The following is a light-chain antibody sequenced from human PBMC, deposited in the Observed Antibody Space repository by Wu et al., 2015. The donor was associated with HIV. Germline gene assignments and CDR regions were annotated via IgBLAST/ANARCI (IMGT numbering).Light chain of an antibody. CDR3: LQDYNYPWT. CDR2: AAS. J-gene: IGKJ1*01. CDR1: QGIRND. V-gene: IGKV1-6*01. Sequence: AIQMTQSPSSLSASVGDRVTITCRASQGIRNDLGWYQQKPGKAPNLLIYAASSLQSGVPSRFSGSGSGTDFTFTISSLQPEDFATYYCLQDYNYPWTFGQGTKEQIK.